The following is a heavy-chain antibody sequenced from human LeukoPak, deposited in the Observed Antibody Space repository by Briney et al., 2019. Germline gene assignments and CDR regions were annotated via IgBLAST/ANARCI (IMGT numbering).Heavy chain of an antibody. CDR2: ISESGTT. CDR3: ARYPLVPGF. V-gene: IGHV4-39*02. CDR1: GXSIRGATYR. Sequence: SETLSLTCSVSGXSIRGATYRWGWVRQPPGKGLEWIGSISESGTTFYNPSLKSRVALSVDTSKNHFSLRLSSATAADTAVYYCARYPLVPGFWGQGTLVTVSS. J-gene: IGHJ4*02. D-gene: IGHD3-3*02.